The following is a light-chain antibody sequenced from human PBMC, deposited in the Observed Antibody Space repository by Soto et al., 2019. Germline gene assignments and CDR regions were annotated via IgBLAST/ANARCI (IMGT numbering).Light chain of an antibody. Sequence: QSVLTQPPSASGTPGQRVTISRSGSSSNIGSNAVNWSQQFPGTAPKLLIYSNNQRPSGVPDRFSGSKSGTSASLAISGLQSEDEADYYCAAWDDSLNGYYVFGTGTKVTVL. CDR1: SSNIGSNA. CDR3: AAWDDSLNGYYV. CDR2: SNN. J-gene: IGLJ1*01. V-gene: IGLV1-44*01.